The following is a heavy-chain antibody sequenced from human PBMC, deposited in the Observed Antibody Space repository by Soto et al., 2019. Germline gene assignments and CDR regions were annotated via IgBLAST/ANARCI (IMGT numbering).Heavy chain of an antibody. D-gene: IGHD6-6*01. V-gene: IGHV1-18*01. J-gene: IGHJ6*02. CDR1: SYTFTSYG. Sequence: QVQLVQSGAEVKKPGASVKVSCKASSYTFTSYGISWVRQAPGQGLEWMGWISAYNGNTNYAQKLQGRVTMTTDTSTSTAYMELRSLRSDDTAVYYCARDLEYSSSLSYYYYGMDVWGQGTTVTVSS. CDR2: ISAYNGNT. CDR3: ARDLEYSSSLSYYYYGMDV.